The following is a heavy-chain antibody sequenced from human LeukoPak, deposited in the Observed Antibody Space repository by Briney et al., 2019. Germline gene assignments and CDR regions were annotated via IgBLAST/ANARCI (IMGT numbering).Heavy chain of an antibody. CDR1: GFTFSTYW. J-gene: IGHJ4*02. V-gene: IGHV3-74*01. CDR3: ARDPSYYFDF. Sequence: GGSLRLSCAASGFTFSTYWMHWVRQAPGKGLVWVSRINRDGTIISYEDSVKGRFTISRDNAKNTLYLQMNSLRAEDTAVYYCARDPSYYFDFWGQGTLVTVSS. CDR2: INRDGTII.